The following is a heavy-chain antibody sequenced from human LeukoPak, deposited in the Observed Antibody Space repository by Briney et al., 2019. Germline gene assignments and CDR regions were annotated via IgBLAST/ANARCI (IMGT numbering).Heavy chain of an antibody. CDR1: GFTFSSYG. J-gene: IGHJ4*02. CDR3: AKEEYGTVAEDYFDY. CDR2: ISYDGSNK. D-gene: IGHD4-23*01. V-gene: IGHV3-30*18. Sequence: PGGSLRLSCAASGFTFSSYGMHWVRQAPGKGLEWVAVISYDGSNKYYADSVKGRFTISRDNSKNTLYLQMNSLRAEDTAVYYCAKEEYGTVAEDYFDYWGQGTLVTVSS.